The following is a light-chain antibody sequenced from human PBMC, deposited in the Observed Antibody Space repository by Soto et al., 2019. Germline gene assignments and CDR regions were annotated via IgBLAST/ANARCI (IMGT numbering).Light chain of an antibody. CDR2: GAS. V-gene: IGKV3-15*01. CDR1: QSVSSN. CDR3: QQYDNWLT. Sequence: EVVMTQSPATLSVSPGERATLSCRASQSVSSNLAWYQHKPGQAPRLLMYGASTRATGIPARFSGSGSGTEFTLTISSLQSEDFAVYYCQQYDNWLTFGEGTKVEIK. J-gene: IGKJ4*01.